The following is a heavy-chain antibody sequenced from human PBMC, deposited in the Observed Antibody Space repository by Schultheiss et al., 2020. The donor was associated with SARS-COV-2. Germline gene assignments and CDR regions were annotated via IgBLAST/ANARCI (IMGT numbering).Heavy chain of an antibody. J-gene: IGHJ6*02. V-gene: IGHV1-8*01. CDR1: GYTFTSYD. CDR2: MNPNSGNT. CDR3: ATGRDYYYGMDV. Sequence: ASVKVSCKASGYTFTSYDINWVRQATGQGLEWMGWMNPNSGNTGYAQKFQGRVTMTRNTSISTAYMELSSLRSEDTAVYYCATGRDYYYGMDVWGQGTTVTVSS.